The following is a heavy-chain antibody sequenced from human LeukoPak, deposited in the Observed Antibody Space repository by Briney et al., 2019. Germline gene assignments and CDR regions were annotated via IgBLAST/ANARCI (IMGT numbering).Heavy chain of an antibody. CDR3: ARGPLEYCSGGTCYSGRNWFDP. V-gene: IGHV1-2*02. CDR2: INPNSGDT. Sequence: ASVKVSCKASGYILTDYYMHWVRQAPGQGLEWMGWINPNSGDTNYAQKFQGRVTMTGDTSISTVYMELRRLRYDDTAAYYCARGPLEYCSGGTCYSGRNWFDPWGQGTLVTVSS. J-gene: IGHJ5*02. D-gene: IGHD2-15*01. CDR1: GYILTDYY.